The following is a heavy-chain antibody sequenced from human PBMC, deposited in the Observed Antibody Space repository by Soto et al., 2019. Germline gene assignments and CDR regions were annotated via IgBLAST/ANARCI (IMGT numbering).Heavy chain of an antibody. CDR2: IYHSGST. D-gene: IGHD4-17*01. J-gene: IGHJ4*02. CDR3: ARADGTTVYDY. CDR1: GYSISSGYY. V-gene: IGHV4-38-2*01. Sequence: ASETLSLTCAVSGYSISSGYYWGWIRQPPGKGLEWIGSIYHSGSTYYNPSLKSRVTISVDTSKNQFSLKLSSVTAADTAVYYCARADGTTVYDYWGQGTLVTVSS.